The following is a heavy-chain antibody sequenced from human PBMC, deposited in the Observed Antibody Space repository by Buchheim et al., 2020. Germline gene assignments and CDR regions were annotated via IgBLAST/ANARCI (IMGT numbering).Heavy chain of an antibody. Sequence: QVQLQESGPGLVKPSQTLSLTCTVSGGSISSGSYYWSWIRQPAGKGLEWIGRIYTSGSTNYNPSLKSRVTISVDTSKNQFSLKLSSVTAADTAVYYCARHVVVAATPWFDPWGQGTL. CDR2: IYTSGST. V-gene: IGHV4-61*02. J-gene: IGHJ5*02. D-gene: IGHD2-15*01. CDR1: GGSISSGSYY. CDR3: ARHVVVAATPWFDP.